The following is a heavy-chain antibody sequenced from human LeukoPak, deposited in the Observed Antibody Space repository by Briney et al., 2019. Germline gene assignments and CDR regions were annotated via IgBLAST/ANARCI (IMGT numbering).Heavy chain of an antibody. CDR2: ISYSGST. D-gene: IGHD3-10*01. Sequence: SETLSLTCTVSGGSISSYYWSWIRQPPGKGLEWIGYISYSGSTNYNPSLKSRVTIPVATSKNQFSLKVSSVTAADTAVYYCARQGSIGIDYWGQGTLVTVSS. V-gene: IGHV4-59*01. J-gene: IGHJ4*02. CDR3: ARQGSIGIDY. CDR1: GGSISSYY.